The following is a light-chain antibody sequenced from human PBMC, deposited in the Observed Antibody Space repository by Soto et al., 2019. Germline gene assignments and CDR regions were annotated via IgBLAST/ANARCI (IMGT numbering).Light chain of an antibody. J-gene: IGKJ1*01. CDR3: QQRSNWPS. V-gene: IGKV3-11*01. CDR1: ESVDDY. CDR2: GAS. Sequence: EIVLRQSPDTLSLSPGERATLSFRASESVDDYLAWYQQKPGQAPRLLIYGASTRATGIPGRFSGSGSETEFTLTISSLEPEDFAVYYCQQRSNWPSFGQGTKVDI.